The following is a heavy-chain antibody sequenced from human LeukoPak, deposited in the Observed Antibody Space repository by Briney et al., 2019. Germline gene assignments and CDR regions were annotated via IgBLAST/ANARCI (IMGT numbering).Heavy chain of an antibody. CDR2: INGGNGNT. J-gene: IGHJ4*02. CDR1: GYTFTTYA. V-gene: IGHV1-3*01. D-gene: IGHD2-2*01. CDR3: ATRFSSNLDY. Sequence: GASVTVSCKASGYTFTTYAMHWVRQAPGQGLEWMGWINGGNGNTKYSQKFQGRVTITRDTSASTAYMELSSLRSEDTALYYCATRFSSNLDYWGQGTLVAVSS.